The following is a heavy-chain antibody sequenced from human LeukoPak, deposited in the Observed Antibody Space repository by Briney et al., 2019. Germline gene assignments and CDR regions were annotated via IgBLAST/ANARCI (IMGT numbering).Heavy chain of an antibody. J-gene: IGHJ3*02. CDR3: AREGSGSYGLGSTFDI. Sequence: GRSLRLSCAASGFTFSSFAMHWVRQAPGKGLEWLVVISYDGSNKYYADSVKGRFTISRDNSKNTLYLQINSLRAEDTAVYYCAREGSGSYGLGSTFDIWGQGTMVTVFS. D-gene: IGHD1-26*01. V-gene: IGHV3-30*01. CDR1: GFTFSSFA. CDR2: ISYDGSNK.